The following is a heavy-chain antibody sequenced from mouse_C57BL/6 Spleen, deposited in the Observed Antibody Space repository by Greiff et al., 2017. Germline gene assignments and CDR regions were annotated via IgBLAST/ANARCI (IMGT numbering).Heavy chain of an antibody. D-gene: IGHD1-1*01. CDR2: IDPSDSYT. CDR1: GYTFTSYW. CDR3: ARSYYGSTVSFAY. V-gene: IGHV1-69*01. J-gene: IGHJ3*01. Sequence: QVQLQQPGAELVMPGASVKLSCKASGYTFTSYWMHWVKQRPGQGLEWIGEIDPSDSYTNYNQKFKGKSTLTVDKSSSTAYMQLSSLTSEDAAVDDCARSYYGSTVSFAYWGQGTLVTVSA.